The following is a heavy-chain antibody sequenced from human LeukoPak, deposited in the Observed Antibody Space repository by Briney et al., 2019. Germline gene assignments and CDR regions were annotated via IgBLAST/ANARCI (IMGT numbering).Heavy chain of an antibody. CDR1: GFTFSSYA. Sequence: PGASLRLSCAASGFTFSSYAMSWVRQAPGKGLEWVSGISGSGGSTYYADSVKGRFTISRDNSKNTVYLQMNSLRAEDTAVYYCAKVYRYCTNGVRYTNWFDPWGQGTLVTVSS. CDR3: AKVYRYCTNGVRYTNWFDP. CDR2: ISGSGGST. V-gene: IGHV3-23*01. J-gene: IGHJ5*02. D-gene: IGHD2-8*01.